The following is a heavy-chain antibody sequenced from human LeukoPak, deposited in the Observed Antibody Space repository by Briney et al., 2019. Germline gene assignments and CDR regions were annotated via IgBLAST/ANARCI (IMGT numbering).Heavy chain of an antibody. V-gene: IGHV3-30*04. CDR2: TSSDGDK. D-gene: IGHD3-16*01. CDR1: GFTFISYT. Sequence: GGSLRLSCAASGFTFISYTMHWVRQAPGKGPEWVALTSSDGDKYFADSVQGRFTISRDNSRNTVYLQLGSLRPDDTAVYYCARERGIRALYFDNWGQGTLVTVSS. CDR3: ARERGIRALYFDN. J-gene: IGHJ4*02.